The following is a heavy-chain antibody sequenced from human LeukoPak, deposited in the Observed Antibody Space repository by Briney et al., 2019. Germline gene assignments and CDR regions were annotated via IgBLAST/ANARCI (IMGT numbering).Heavy chain of an antibody. CDR3: ARVGAVGRSGWYDIDY. J-gene: IGHJ4*02. Sequence: ASVKVACKTSGYTFTIYGISWVRQAPGQGLEWMGWISAYNGNTNYAQKLQGRVTMTTDTSTSTAYMELRSLRPDDTAVYYCARVGAVGRSGWYDIDYWGQETLVTVSS. CDR1: GYTFTIYG. CDR2: ISAYNGNT. D-gene: IGHD6-19*01. V-gene: IGHV1-18*01.